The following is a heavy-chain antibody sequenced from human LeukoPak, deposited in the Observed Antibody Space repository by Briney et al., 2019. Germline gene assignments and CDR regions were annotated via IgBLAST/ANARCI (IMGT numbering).Heavy chain of an antibody. J-gene: IGHJ4*02. CDR1: GYTFTGYY. D-gene: IGHD3-16*02. CDR2: INPNSGGT. V-gene: IGHV1-2*02. CDR3: ASGYVWGSYRQPSRDY. Sequence: ASVKVSCKASGYTFTGYYMHWVRQAPGQGLEWMGWINPNSGGTNYAQKFQGRVTMTRDTSISTAYMELSRLRSDDTAVYYCASGYVWGSYRQPSRDYWGQGTLVTVSS.